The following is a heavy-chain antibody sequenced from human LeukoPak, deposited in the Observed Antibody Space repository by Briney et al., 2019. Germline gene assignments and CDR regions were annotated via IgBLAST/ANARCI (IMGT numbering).Heavy chain of an antibody. Sequence: PGGSLRLSCAASGFPFSSYEMNWVRQAPGRGLEWVSYISGSGSPIYYADSVKGRFTISRDNAKNSLYLQMNSLRAEDTAVYYCARDWKYCTNGVCRGEGRHWGQGTLVTVSS. CDR2: ISGSGSPI. D-gene: IGHD2-8*01. V-gene: IGHV3-48*03. CDR1: GFPFSSYE. CDR3: ARDWKYCTNGVCRGEGRH. J-gene: IGHJ4*02.